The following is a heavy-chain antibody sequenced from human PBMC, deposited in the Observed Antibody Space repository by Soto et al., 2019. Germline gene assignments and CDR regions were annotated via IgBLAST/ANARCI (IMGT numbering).Heavy chain of an antibody. CDR3: ARGGSGWYWFDP. CDR1: GGSISSGGYS. Sequence: SETLSLTCAVSGGSISSGGYSWSWIRQPPGKGLEWIGYIYHSGSTYYNPSLKSRVTISVDRSKNQFSLKLSSVTAADTAVYYCARGGSGWYWFDPWGQGTLVTVSS. J-gene: IGHJ5*02. V-gene: IGHV4-30-2*01. D-gene: IGHD6-19*01. CDR2: IYHSGST.